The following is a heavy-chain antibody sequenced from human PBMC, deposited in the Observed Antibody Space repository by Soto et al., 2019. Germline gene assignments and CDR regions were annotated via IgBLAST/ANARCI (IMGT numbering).Heavy chain of an antibody. CDR2: IYYSGST. D-gene: IGHD3-22*01. J-gene: IGHJ4*02. CDR1: GGSISSGGYY. CDR3: ARVVGLGYYDSSGSSFDY. V-gene: IGHV4-31*03. Sequence: QVQLQESGPGLVKPSQTLSLTCTVSGGSISSGGYYWSWIRQHPGKGLEWIGYIYYSGSTYYNPSHKSRVTISVDTSKNQFSLKLSSVTAADTAVYYCARVVGLGYYDSSGSSFDYWGQGTLVTVSS.